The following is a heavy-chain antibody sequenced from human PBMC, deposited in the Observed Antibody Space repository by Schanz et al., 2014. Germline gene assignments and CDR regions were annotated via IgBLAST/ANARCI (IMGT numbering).Heavy chain of an antibody. D-gene: IGHD2-15*01. CDR2: IYYSGST. CDR3: ARLPGLYCSGGACYRGY. CDR1: GGSISSSGYY. V-gene: IGHV4-39*01. Sequence: QLQLQESGPGLVKPSETLSLTCTVSGGSISSSGYYWGWIRQPPGNGLEWIGSIYYSGSTYYNPSHKGGFTIAVDTSKNQFSRKVPCGTATDTAVYYCARLPGLYCSGGACYRGYWGQGTLVTVSS. J-gene: IGHJ4*02.